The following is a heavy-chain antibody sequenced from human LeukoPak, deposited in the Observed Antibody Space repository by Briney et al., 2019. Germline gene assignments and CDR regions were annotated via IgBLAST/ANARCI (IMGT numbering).Heavy chain of an antibody. V-gene: IGHV4-34*01. CDR2: INHSGST. CDR3: ARSRDWWSKEADY. D-gene: IGHD2-15*01. Sequence: PSETLSLTCAVYGGSFSGYYWSWIRQPPGKGLEWIGEINHSGSTNYNPSLKSRVTISVDTSKNQFSLKLSSVTAADTAVYYCARSRDWWSKEADYWGQGTLVTVSS. J-gene: IGHJ4*02. CDR1: GGSFSGYY.